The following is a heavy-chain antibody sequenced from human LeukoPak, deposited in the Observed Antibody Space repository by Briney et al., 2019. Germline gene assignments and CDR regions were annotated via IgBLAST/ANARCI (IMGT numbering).Heavy chain of an antibody. V-gene: IGHV3-48*03. D-gene: IGHD1-7*01. J-gene: IGHJ4*02. CDR3: ARERTTIVSGTTIGAY. CDR2: ISGSGDII. Sequence: GGSLRLSCAASGFTFSSYEMNWVRQAPGKGLEWISYISGSGDIIYYADSVKGRLTISRDNDKNLFLQMNSLRADDTAVYYCARERTTIVSGTTIGAYWGQGTLVTVSS. CDR1: GFTFSSYE.